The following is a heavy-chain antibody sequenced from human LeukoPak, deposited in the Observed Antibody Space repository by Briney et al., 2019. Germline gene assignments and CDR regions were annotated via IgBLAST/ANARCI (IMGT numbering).Heavy chain of an antibody. CDR3: ARSLRYFDY. CDR2: IYDGGST. Sequence: PGGSLRLSCVASDFTVSTNYMSWVRQAPGKGLEWVSIIYDGGSTYYADSVKGRFTISRDNSENTLYLQMNSLRAEDTAVYYCARSLRYFDYWGQGTLVTVSS. D-gene: IGHD4-17*01. J-gene: IGHJ4*02. V-gene: IGHV3-53*01. CDR1: DFTVSTNY.